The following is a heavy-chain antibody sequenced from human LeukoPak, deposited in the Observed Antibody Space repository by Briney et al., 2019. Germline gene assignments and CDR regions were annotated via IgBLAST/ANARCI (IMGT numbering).Heavy chain of an antibody. V-gene: IGHV4-34*01. CDR1: GGSFSGYY. D-gene: IGHD2-8*01. Sequence: MPSETLSLTCAVYGGSFSGYYWSWIRQPPGKGLEWIGEINHSGSTNYNPSLKSRVTISVDTSKNQFSLKLSSVTAADTAVYYCARVGIITNSFDYWGQGTLVTVSS. CDR3: ARVGIITNSFDY. J-gene: IGHJ4*02. CDR2: INHSGST.